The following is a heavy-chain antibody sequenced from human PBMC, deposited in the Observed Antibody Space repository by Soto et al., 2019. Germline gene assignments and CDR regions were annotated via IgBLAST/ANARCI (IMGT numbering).Heavy chain of an antibody. CDR2: VSADGVSS. Sequence: GGSLRLSCEGSGFTFSSFAMDWVRQAPGKGLEWLSSVSADGVSSFSADSVRGRFRVSRDNSKNTLFLQMRFLRVEDTAVYYCAKTRQAPVGTHFFDLWGQGTQVTVSS. CDR1: GFTFSSFA. V-gene: IGHV3-23*01. J-gene: IGHJ4*02. CDR3: AKTRQAPVGTHFFDL.